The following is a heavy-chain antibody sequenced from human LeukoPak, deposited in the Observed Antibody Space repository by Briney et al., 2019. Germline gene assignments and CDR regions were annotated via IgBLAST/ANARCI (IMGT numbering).Heavy chain of an antibody. CDR1: GYTFTRYA. D-gene: IGHD1-26*01. CDR2: INAGNGNT. V-gene: IGHV1-3*01. CDR3: ARDSSVIVGTTTYDY. Sequence: ASVKVSCKASGYTFTRYAIHWVRQAPGQGLEWMGWINAGNGNTKYSQKFPGRVTITRDTSASTAYMELSSLRSEDTAVYYCARDSSVIVGTTTYDYWGQGTLVTVSS. J-gene: IGHJ4*02.